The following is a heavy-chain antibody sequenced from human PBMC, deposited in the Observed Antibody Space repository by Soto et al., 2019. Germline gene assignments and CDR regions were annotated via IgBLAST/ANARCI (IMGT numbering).Heavy chain of an antibody. CDR1: GYSFTSYW. CDR3: AGRLSTGWFFDV. V-gene: IGHV5-51*01. D-gene: IGHD6-19*01. CDR2: IYPGDSDT. Sequence: GESLKISCKGSGYSFTSYWIGWVRQMPGKGLEWMGIIYPGDSDTRYSPSFQGQVAFSADKSISTAYLQWSGLKASDTAIYYCAGRLSTGWFFDVWGQGTLVTVSS. J-gene: IGHJ4*02.